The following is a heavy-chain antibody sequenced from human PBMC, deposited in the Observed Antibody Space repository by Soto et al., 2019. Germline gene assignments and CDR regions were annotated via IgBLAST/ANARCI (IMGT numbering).Heavy chain of an antibody. CDR3: TTDNLGASDGGNFQH. D-gene: IGHD3-16*01. V-gene: IGHV3-15*07. CDR2: IKSKTDGGTT. J-gene: IGHJ1*01. CDR1: GFTFNNAW. Sequence: EVQLVESGGGLVKPGGSLRLSCAASGFTFNNAWMNWVRQAPGKGLEWVGRIKSKTDGGTTDYAAPVKGRFTISRDDSKNTLYLQLNSLKTEDTAMYYCTTDNLGASDGGNFQHWGQGTLVTVSS.